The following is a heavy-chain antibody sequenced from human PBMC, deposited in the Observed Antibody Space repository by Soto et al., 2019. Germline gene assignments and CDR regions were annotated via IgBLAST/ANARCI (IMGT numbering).Heavy chain of an antibody. J-gene: IGHJ6*02. CDR1: GYTFTGYY. CDR3: ARVENDSNYGMDV. V-gene: IGHV1-2*04. CDR2: INPNSGGT. Sequence: ASVKVSCKASGYTFTGYYMHWVRQAPGQGLEWMGWINPNSGGTNYAQKFQGWVTMTRDTPISTAYMELSRLRSDDTAVYYCARVENDSNYGMDVWGQGTTVTVSS. D-gene: IGHD4-4*01.